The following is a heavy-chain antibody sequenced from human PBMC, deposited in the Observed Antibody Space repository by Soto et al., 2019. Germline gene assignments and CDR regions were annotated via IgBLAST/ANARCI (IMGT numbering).Heavy chain of an antibody. CDR3: ARATYDYGDYPIDD. Sequence: LRLACAASGFSVSTNDLSWVRQAPGKGLDWVSVINTSGGAYYADSVKGRFTISRDNSKNTLYLQMNSLRAEDTAVYYCARATYDYGDYPIDDWGQGXPVTVYS. CDR2: INTSGGA. D-gene: IGHD4-17*01. CDR1: GFSVSTND. V-gene: IGHV3-53*01. J-gene: IGHJ4*02.